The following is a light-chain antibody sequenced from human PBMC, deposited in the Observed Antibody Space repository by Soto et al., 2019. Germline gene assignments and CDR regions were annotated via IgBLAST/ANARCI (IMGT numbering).Light chain of an antibody. CDR2: DVS. J-gene: IGLJ3*02. V-gene: IGLV2-14*01. CDR1: SSDVGGYNY. Sequence: QSALTQPASVSGSPGQSITISCTGTSSDVGGYNYVSWYQQHPGKAPKLMIYDVSNRPSGISNRFSGSKSGNTAFLTIFGLQAEDEADYYCTSYTSSSTVLFGGGTKLTVL. CDR3: TSYTSSSTVL.